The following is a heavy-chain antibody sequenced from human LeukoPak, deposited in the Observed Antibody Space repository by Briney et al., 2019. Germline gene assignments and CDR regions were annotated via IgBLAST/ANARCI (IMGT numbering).Heavy chain of an antibody. CDR1: GFTFDDYA. J-gene: IGHJ4*02. CDR3: AKDMRSSSWYSAPFDY. CDR2: ISWNSGSI. Sequence: GGSLRLSCAASGFTFDDYAMHWVRQAPGKGLEWVSGISWNSGSIGYADSVKGRFTISRDNAKNSLYLQMNSLRAEDTALYYCAKDMRSSSWYSAPFDYWGQGTLVTVSS. D-gene: IGHD6-13*01. V-gene: IGHV3-9*01.